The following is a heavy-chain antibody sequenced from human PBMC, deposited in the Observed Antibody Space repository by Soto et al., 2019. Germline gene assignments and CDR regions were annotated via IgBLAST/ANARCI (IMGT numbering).Heavy chain of an antibody. CDR3: ARAEGIHYDVGWFDP. Sequence: GGSLRLACVASGFTFSNDAMSWVRQSPGKGLEWVSAISGSGGNTYYADSVKGRFSISRDNSNNTLYLQMNSRRGEDTAADYCARAEGIHYDVGWFDPWGQGTLITVSS. J-gene: IGHJ5*02. D-gene: IGHD5-12*01. CDR2: ISGSGGNT. V-gene: IGHV3-23*01. CDR1: GFTFSNDA.